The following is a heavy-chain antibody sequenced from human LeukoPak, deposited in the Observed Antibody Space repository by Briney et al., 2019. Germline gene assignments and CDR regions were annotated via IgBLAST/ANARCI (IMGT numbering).Heavy chain of an antibody. V-gene: IGHV1-69*01. D-gene: IGHD3-22*01. CDR3: AREAYDSSGYDYYYYYYYMDV. J-gene: IGHJ6*03. CDR2: IIPIFGTA. CDR1: GGTFSSYA. Sequence: SVKVSCKASGGTFSSYAISWVRQAPGQGLEWMGGIIPIFGTANYAQKFQGRVTITADESTSTAYMELSSLRSEDTAVYYCAREAYDSSGYDYYYYYYYMDVWGKGTTVTVSS.